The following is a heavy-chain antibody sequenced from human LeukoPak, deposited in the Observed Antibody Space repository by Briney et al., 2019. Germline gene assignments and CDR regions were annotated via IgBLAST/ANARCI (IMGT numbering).Heavy chain of an antibody. Sequence: SGTLSLTCTVSGGSISSSSYYWGWIRQPPGKGLEWIGSIYYSGSTYYNPSLKSRVTISVDTSKNQFSLKLSSVTAADTAVYYCARALGIAAAGARPFDLWGRGTLVTVSS. CDR2: IYYSGST. D-gene: IGHD6-13*01. J-gene: IGHJ2*01. CDR3: ARALGIAAAGARPFDL. V-gene: IGHV4-39*07. CDR1: GGSISSSSYY.